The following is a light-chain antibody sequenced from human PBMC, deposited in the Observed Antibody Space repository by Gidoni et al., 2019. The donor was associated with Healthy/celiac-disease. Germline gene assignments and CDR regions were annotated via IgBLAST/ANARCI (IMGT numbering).Light chain of an antibody. J-gene: IGLJ2*01. V-gene: IGLV3-19*01. CDR2: GKN. CDR3: NSRDSSGNHVV. CDR1: SLRSYY. Sequence: SSELTQDPAVSVALGPTVRITCQGDSLRSYYASWYQQKPGQAPVLVIYGKNNRPSGIPDRCSGSSSGNTASLTITGAQAEDEADYYCNSRDSSGNHVVFGGGTKLTVL.